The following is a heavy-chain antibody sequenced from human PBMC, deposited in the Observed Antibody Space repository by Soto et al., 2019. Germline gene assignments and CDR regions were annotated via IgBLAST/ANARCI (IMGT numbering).Heavy chain of an antibody. CDR1: GGTFSSYA. Sequence: QVQLVQSGAEVKKPGSSVKVSCKASGGTFSSYAISWVRQAPGQGLEWMGGIIPIFGTANYAQKFQGRVTITADESTSTAYVELGRLRSEDTAVYYCAEKAYYYDSSGYAPFDYWGQGTLVTVSS. CDR3: AEKAYYYDSSGYAPFDY. J-gene: IGHJ4*02. D-gene: IGHD3-22*01. V-gene: IGHV1-69*12. CDR2: IIPIFGTA.